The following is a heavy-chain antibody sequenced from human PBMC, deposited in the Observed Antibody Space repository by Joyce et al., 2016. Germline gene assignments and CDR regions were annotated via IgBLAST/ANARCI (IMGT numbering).Heavy chain of an antibody. V-gene: IGHV4-4*02. CDR2: IHHSGST. D-gene: IGHD2-21*01. CDR3: ARNGDFSADY. CDR1: GASISYGYW. J-gene: IGHJ4*02. Sequence: QVQLQESGPGLVKPSGTLSLSCAVSGASISYGYWWSWVRQSPEKGLEWIGEIHHSGSTTYNPSLKSRVTISVDNSKNQFSLNLNSVTAADTAIYYCARNGDFSADYWGQGALVTVSS.